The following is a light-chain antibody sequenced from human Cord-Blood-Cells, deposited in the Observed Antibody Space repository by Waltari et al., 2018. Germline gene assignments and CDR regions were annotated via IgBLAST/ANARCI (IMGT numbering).Light chain of an antibody. CDR2: AAS. CDR1: QGISSY. J-gene: IGKJ3*01. CDR3: QQYYSYPLT. V-gene: IGKV1-8*01. Sequence: RMPRSPSSFPASTGDRVTITCRASQGISSYLAWYQQKPGKAPKLLIYAASTLQSGVPSRFSGSGSGTDFTLTISCLQSEDFATYYCQQYYSYPLTFGPGTKVDIK.